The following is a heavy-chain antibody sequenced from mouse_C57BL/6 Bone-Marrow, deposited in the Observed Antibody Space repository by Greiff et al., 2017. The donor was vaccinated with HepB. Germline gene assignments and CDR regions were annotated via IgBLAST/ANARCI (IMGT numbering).Heavy chain of an antibody. CDR3: ARDGSSRLYYFDY. V-gene: IGHV1-72*01. D-gene: IGHD1-1*01. Sequence: VQLQQPGAELVKPGASVKLSCKASGYTFPSYWMHWVKQRPGRGLEWSGRIDPNSGGTKYNEKFKSKATLTVDKPSSTAYMQLSSLTSEDSAVYYCARDGSSRLYYFDYWGQGTTLTVSS. CDR2: IDPNSGGT. J-gene: IGHJ2*01. CDR1: GYTFPSYW.